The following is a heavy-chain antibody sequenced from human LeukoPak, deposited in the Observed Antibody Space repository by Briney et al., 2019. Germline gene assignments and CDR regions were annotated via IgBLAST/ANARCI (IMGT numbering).Heavy chain of an antibody. Sequence: ASVKVSCKASGFTLTGYYMHWVRQDPRQGLQWMGWIKPNSGDTDYGQKFQGRVTMTRDTSISTVYMELSSLRSDDTAVYYCARADSVPAGDYHYWYMDVWGKGTTVTVSS. J-gene: IGHJ6*03. D-gene: IGHD2-2*01. CDR1: GFTLTGYY. CDR2: IKPNSGDT. V-gene: IGHV1-2*02. CDR3: ARADSVPAGDYHYWYMDV.